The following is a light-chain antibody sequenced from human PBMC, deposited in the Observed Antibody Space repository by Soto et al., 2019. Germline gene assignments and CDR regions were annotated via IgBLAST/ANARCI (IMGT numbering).Light chain of an antibody. J-gene: IGKJ5*01. CDR3: QQLNNYPIT. CDR2: AAS. V-gene: IGKV1-9*01. CDR1: QGISSS. Sequence: IPLTQSPSSLSASVGDRVTITCRASQGISSSLAWYQQKPGKVPKLLIYAASTLQSGVPSRFSGSGSGTDFTLTISSLQPEDSATYYCQQLNNYPITFGQGTRLEMK.